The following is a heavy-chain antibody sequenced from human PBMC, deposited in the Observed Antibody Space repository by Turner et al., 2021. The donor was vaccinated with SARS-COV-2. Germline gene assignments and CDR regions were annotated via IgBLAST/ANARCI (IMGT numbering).Heavy chain of an antibody. V-gene: IGHV4-39*01. CDR2: IYYSGST. D-gene: IGHD3-10*02. CDR1: GGSISSSSYY. J-gene: IGHJ5*02. Sequence: QLQLQESGPGLVKPSETLSLTCTVSGGSISSSSYYWGWIRQPPGKGLEWIGSIYYSGSTYYNLSLKSRVTISVDTSKNQFSLKLSSVTAADTAVYYCASETRYYSGRGWFDPWGQGTLVTVSS. CDR3: ASETRYYSGRGWFDP.